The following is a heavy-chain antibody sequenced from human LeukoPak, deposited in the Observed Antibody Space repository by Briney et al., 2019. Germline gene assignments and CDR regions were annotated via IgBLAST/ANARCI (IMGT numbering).Heavy chain of an antibody. V-gene: IGHV4-34*01. CDR3: AIAYYDPRYGMDV. D-gene: IGHD3-3*01. Sequence: SETLSLTCAVYGGSFSGYYWSWIRQPPGKGLEWIGEINHSGSTNYNPSLKSRVTISVDTSKNQFSLKLSSVTAADTAVYYCAIAYYDPRYGMDVWGQGTTVTASS. CDR1: GGSFSGYY. J-gene: IGHJ6*02. CDR2: INHSGST.